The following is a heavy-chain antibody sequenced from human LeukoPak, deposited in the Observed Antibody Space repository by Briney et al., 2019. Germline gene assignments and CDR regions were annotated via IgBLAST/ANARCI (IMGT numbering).Heavy chain of an antibody. Sequence: ASVKVSCKASGYTFTGYYMHWVRQAPGQGLEWMGRINPNSGGTNYAQKFQGRVTMTRDTSISTAYMELSRLRSDDTAVYYCAGEKVWQSGMDVWGQGTTVTVSS. V-gene: IGHV1-2*06. CDR3: AGEKVWQSGMDV. CDR2: INPNSGGT. J-gene: IGHJ6*02. CDR1: GYTFTGYY. D-gene: IGHD6-6*01.